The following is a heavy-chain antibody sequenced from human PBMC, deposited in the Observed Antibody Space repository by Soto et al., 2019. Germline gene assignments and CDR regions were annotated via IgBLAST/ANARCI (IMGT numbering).Heavy chain of an antibody. CDR2: ISSSGSTI. CDR1: GFTFSDYY. D-gene: IGHD6-6*01. CDR3: ARCKQLGLFDY. Sequence: GGSLRLSCSASGFTFSDYYMSWIRQAPGKGLEWVSYISSSGSTIYYADSVKGRFTISRDNAKNSLYLQMNSLRAEDTAVYYCARCKQLGLFDYWGQGTLVTVSS. J-gene: IGHJ4*02. V-gene: IGHV3-11*01.